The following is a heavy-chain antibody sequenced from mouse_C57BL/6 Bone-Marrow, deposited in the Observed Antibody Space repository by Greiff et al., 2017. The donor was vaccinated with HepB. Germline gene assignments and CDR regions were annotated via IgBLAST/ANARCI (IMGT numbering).Heavy chain of an antibody. Sequence: EVQRVESGGDLVKPGGSLKLSCAASGFTFSSYGLSWVRQTPDKRLEWVATISSGGSYTYYPDSVKGRFTISRDNAKNTLYLQMSSLKSEDTAMYYCARPLYGNYPMDYWGQGTSVTVSS. D-gene: IGHD2-1*01. CDR3: ARPLYGNYPMDY. CDR2: ISSGGSYT. J-gene: IGHJ4*01. CDR1: GFTFSSYG. V-gene: IGHV5-6*01.